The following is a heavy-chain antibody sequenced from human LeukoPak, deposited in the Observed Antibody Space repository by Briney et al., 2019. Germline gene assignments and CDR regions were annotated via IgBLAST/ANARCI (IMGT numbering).Heavy chain of an antibody. J-gene: IGHJ6*03. CDR3: ARGNHYGSGRNYYYYMDV. D-gene: IGHD3-10*01. V-gene: IGHV1-69*13. CDR1: GYTFTSYA. Sequence: ASVKVSCKASGYTFTSYAMNWVRQAPGQGLEWMGGIIPIFGTANYAQKFQGRVTITADESTSTAYMELSSLRSEDTAVYYCARGNHYGSGRNYYYYMDVWGKGTTVTISS. CDR2: IIPIFGTA.